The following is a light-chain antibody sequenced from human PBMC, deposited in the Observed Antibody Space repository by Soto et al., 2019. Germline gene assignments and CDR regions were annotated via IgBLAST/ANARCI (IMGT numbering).Light chain of an antibody. CDR3: QQSYTTPYT. V-gene: IGKV1-39*01. J-gene: IGKJ2*01. CDR1: QRISNY. Sequence: DIQLTQSPSSLSASVGDRVTITCRASQRISNYLNWYQQKPGKAPNLLIFGASNLQSGVPSRFSGSGSGTDFTLTISSLQPEDFATYYCQQSYTTPYTFGQGSKLEIK. CDR2: GAS.